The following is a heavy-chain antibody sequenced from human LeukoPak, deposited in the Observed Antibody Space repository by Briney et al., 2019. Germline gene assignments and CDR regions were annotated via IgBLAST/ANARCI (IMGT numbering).Heavy chain of an antibody. J-gene: IGHJ5*02. V-gene: IGHV1-8*01. Sequence: GASVKVSCKASGYTFTSYDINWVRQATGQGLEWMGWMNPNSGNTGYAQKFQGRVTMTRNTSISTAYMELSSLRSEDTAVYYCARASQVVYCSSTSCQNWFDPWGQGTLVTVSS. CDR2: MNPNSGNT. CDR3: ARASQVVYCSSTSCQNWFDP. CDR1: GYTFTSYD. D-gene: IGHD2-2*01.